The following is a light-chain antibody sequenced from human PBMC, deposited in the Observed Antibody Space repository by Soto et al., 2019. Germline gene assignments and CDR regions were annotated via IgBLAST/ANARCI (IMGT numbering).Light chain of an antibody. V-gene: IGKV3-20*01. Sequence: EIVLTQSPGTLSLSPGERATLSCRASQSVSSNYLAWYKQKPGQAPRLLIYDASSRATGIPDRFSGSGSGTDFTLTISRLEPEDFAVYYCQQQGTFGQGTKLEIK. CDR1: QSVSSNY. CDR3: QQQGT. J-gene: IGKJ2*01. CDR2: DAS.